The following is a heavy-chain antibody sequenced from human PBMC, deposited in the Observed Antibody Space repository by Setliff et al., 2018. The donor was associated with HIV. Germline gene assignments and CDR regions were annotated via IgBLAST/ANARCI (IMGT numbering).Heavy chain of an antibody. Sequence: ASVKVSCKASGYTFTSYYMHWVRQAPGQGLEWMGMVYPSDGSTSYAQKFQGRVTITRDTSASTAYMELSSLRPEDTAVYYCASPTAIPHWGQGTLVTVSS. J-gene: IGHJ4*02. V-gene: IGHV1-46*01. CDR3: ASPTAIPH. CDR1: GYTFTSYY. D-gene: IGHD2-21*02. CDR2: VYPSDGST.